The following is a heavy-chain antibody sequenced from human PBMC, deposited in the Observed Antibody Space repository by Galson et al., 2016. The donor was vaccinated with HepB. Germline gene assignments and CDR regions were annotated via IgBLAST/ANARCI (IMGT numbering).Heavy chain of an antibody. CDR3: SIDQEAGLSRFWYFDL. D-gene: IGHD3/OR15-3a*01. CDR2: FDPEDDKR. J-gene: IGHJ2*01. V-gene: IGHV1-24*01. CDR1: GYTLTELS. Sequence: SVKVSCKVSGYTLTELSIHWVRQAPGKGLEWMGGFDPEDDKRIYAQKFQGRVAMTEDTSTHTAYMELSSLISEDTAVYYCSIDQEAGLSRFWYFDLWGRGTLVTVSS.